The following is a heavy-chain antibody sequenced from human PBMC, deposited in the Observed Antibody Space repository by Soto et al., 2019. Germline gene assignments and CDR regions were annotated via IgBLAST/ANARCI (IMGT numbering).Heavy chain of an antibody. CDR1: GDSISSVDYF. CDR2: IYKSATT. J-gene: IGHJ5*01. Sequence: SETLSLTCSVSGDSISSVDYFWAWIRQPPGQALEYIGYIYKSATTYYNPSFESRVVISLDTSKSQFSLNVTSVTAADTAVYFCARGRYCLTGRCFPNWFDSWGQGTLVTVSS. V-gene: IGHV4-30-4*01. CDR3: ARGRYCLTGRCFPNWFDS. D-gene: IGHD2-15*01.